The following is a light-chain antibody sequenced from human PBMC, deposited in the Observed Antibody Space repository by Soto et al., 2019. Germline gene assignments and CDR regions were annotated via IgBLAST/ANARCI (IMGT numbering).Light chain of an antibody. CDR1: SSDVGGYNF. CDR3: SSYTPSTTVV. CDR2: EVS. Sequence: QSALTQPASVFGSPGQSITFSCTGTSSDVGGYNFVSWYQQHPGKAPKLMIYEVSSRPSGVSNRFSGSKSGNTASLTISGLPPEDEADYYCSSYTPSTTVVFGTGTKVTVL. J-gene: IGLJ1*01. V-gene: IGLV2-14*03.